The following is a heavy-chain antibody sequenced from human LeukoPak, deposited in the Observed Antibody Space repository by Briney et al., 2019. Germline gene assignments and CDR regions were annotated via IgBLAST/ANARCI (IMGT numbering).Heavy chain of an antibody. J-gene: IGHJ6*03. D-gene: IGHD3-10*01. CDR2: IYHSGST. CDR1: GYSISSGYY. V-gene: IGHV4-38-2*01. CDR3: ARLYIYYYMDV. Sequence: SETLSLTCAVSGYSISSGYYWGWIRQPPGKGLEWIGSIYHSGSTYYNPSLKSRVTISVDTSKNQFSLKLSSVTAADTAVYYCARLYIYYYMDVWGKGTTVTVSS.